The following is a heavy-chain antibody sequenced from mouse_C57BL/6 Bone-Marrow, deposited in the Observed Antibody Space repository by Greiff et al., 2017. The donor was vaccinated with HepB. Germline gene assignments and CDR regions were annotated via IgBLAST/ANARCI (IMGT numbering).Heavy chain of an antibody. V-gene: IGHV1-59*01. CDR1: GYTFTSYW. CDR3: ARRGIPGAMDY. Sequence: QVQLQQPGAELVRPGTSVKLSCKASGYTFTSYWMHWVKQRPGQGLEWIGVIDPSDSYTNYNQKFKGKATLTVDTSSSTAYMQLSSLTSEDSAVYYCARRGIPGAMDYWGQGTSVTVSS. D-gene: IGHD5-2*01. CDR2: IDPSDSYT. J-gene: IGHJ4*01.